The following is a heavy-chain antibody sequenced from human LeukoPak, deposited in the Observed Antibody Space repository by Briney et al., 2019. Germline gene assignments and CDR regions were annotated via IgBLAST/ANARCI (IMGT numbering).Heavy chain of an antibody. CDR3: AKHRTFCGGDCGYYDY. J-gene: IGHJ4*02. CDR2: IWNDGSNK. Sequence: GGSLRLSCAASGFTFSSYGMHWVRQATGKGLEWVAFIWNDGSNKYYVVFVKGRFTISRDNTKNTLYLQVNSLRADDTVVYYCAKHRTFCGGDCGYYDYWGQGTLVSVSS. V-gene: IGHV3-30*02. CDR1: GFTFSSYG. D-gene: IGHD2-21*01.